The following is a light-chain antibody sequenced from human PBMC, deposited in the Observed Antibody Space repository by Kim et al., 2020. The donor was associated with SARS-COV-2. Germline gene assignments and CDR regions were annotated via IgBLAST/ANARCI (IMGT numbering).Light chain of an antibody. Sequence: EIVMTQSPATLSLSPGERATLSCRASQSVSSGYVAWYQKKPGQAPRLLFYGASSRATVVPDRFRGSGSGTDFTLTITRRGLEDFAIYYCQQYGSAPTFGEGTQVDIK. CDR2: GAS. CDR1: QSVSSGY. J-gene: IGKJ1*01. V-gene: IGKV3-20*01. CDR3: QQYGSAPT.